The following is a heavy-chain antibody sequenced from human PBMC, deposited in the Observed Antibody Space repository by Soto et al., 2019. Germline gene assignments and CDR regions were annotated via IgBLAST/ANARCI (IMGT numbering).Heavy chain of an antibody. CDR2: IYYSGST. Sequence: QVQLQESGPGLVKPSETLSLTCTVSGGSISSYYWSWIRQPPGKGLEWIGYIYYSGSTNYNPSLKSRVTISVDTSKNQFSLKLSSVTAADTAVYYCARDRGAYYYGSGSYSYGMDVWGQGTTVTVSS. V-gene: IGHV4-59*01. CDR1: GGSISSYY. J-gene: IGHJ6*02. CDR3: ARDRGAYYYGSGSYSYGMDV. D-gene: IGHD3-10*01.